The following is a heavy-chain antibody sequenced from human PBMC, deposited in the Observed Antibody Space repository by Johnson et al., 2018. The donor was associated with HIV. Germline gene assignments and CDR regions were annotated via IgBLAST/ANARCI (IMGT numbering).Heavy chain of an antibody. CDR3: ARAGKWSGDAFDI. Sequence: VPLVESGGGLVQPGGSLRLSCAASRFTFSNYDMYWVRQVTGKGLEWVSSFGSAGDTNYPGSVKGRFTMSRENAKNSFCLQMSSLRAGDTAVYYCARAGKWSGDAFDIWGQGTMVTVSS. D-gene: IGHD3-10*01. V-gene: IGHV3-13*01. J-gene: IGHJ3*02. CDR2: FGSAGDT. CDR1: RFTFSNYD.